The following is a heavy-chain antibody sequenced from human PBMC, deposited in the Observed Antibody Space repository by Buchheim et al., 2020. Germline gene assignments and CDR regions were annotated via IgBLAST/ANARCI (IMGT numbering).Heavy chain of an antibody. D-gene: IGHD4-23*01. CDR2: ISHDGSKK. V-gene: IGHV3-30*02. CDR3: AKNSVVNYGYYFDY. J-gene: IGHJ4*02. Sequence: VQLLESGGGLVQPGGSLRLSCAVSGFIFSRFGMNWVRQTPGKGLEWVAFISHDGSKKDYADSVKGRFTISRDNSKNTLSLQMGSLRADDTAMYYCAKNSVVNYGYYFDYWGQGIL. CDR1: GFIFSRFG.